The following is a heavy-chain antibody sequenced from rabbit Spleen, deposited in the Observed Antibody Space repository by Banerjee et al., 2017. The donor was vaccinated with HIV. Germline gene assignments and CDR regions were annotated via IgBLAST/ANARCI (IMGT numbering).Heavy chain of an antibody. D-gene: IGHD1-1*01. CDR1: GFSFSRSYD. Sequence: LVESGGGLVKPGASLTLTCTASGFSFSRSYDMCWVRQAPGKGLEWIACINAATAKPVYATWAKGRFTISRTSSTTVTLQMTSLTAADTATYFCARGFPSSSGYYLNLWGQGTLVTVS. CDR2: INAATAKP. V-gene: IGHV1S40*01. J-gene: IGHJ4*01. CDR3: ARGFPSSSGYYLNL.